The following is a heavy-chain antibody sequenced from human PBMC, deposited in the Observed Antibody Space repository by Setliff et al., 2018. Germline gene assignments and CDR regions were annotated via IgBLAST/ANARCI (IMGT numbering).Heavy chain of an antibody. Sequence: LRLSCAASGFTVSSNYMSWVRQAPGKGLEWVSVIYSGGSTYYADSVKGRFTISRDNAKNSLYLQMNSLRAEDTAVYYCARVPPRDQAFDYWGQGTLVTVSS. V-gene: IGHV3-66*01. J-gene: IGHJ4*02. CDR3: ARVPPRDQAFDY. CDR1: GFTVSSNY. CDR2: IYSGGST. D-gene: IGHD2-21*02.